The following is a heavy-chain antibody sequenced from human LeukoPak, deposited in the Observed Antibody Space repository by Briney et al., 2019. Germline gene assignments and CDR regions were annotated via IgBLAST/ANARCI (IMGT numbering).Heavy chain of an antibody. CDR2: VSGSGDST. V-gene: IGHV3-23*01. CDR1: GFTFSSHA. J-gene: IGHJ4*02. Sequence: PGGSLRLSCAGSGFTFSSHAMSWVRQAPGKGLEWVSAVSGSGDSTYYADSVKGRFTISRDYSKNTLFLQMNSLRDEDTALYYCAKSDCSSIYCYVLDYWGQGTLVTVSS. CDR3: AKSDCSSIYCYVLDY. D-gene: IGHD2-2*01.